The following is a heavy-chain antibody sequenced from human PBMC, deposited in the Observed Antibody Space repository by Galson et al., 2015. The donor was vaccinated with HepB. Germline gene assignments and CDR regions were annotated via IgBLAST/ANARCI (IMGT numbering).Heavy chain of an antibody. V-gene: IGHV3-9*01. J-gene: IGHJ6*02. CDR1: GFTFDDYA. CDR2: ISWNSGSI. CDR3: AKDTVTTYGYYYGMDV. Sequence: SLRLSCAASGFTFDDYAMHWVRQAPGKGPEWVSGISWNSGSIGYADSVKGRFTISRDNAKNSLYLQMNSLRAEDTALYYCAKDTVTTYGYYYGMDVWGQGTTVTVSS. D-gene: IGHD4-11*01.